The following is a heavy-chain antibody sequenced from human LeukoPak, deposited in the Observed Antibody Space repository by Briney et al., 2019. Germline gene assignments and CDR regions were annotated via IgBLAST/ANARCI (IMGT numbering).Heavy chain of an antibody. J-gene: IGHJ5*02. D-gene: IGHD6-13*01. CDR1: GFTLSSYA. V-gene: IGHV3-30-3*01. CDR3: ARPIAAVVGNWFDP. Sequence: PGGSLRLSCAASGFTLSSYAIHWVRQAPGKGLEWVAVISYDGSNKYYADSVKGRFTISRDNSKNTLYLQMNSLRAEDTAVYYCARPIAAVVGNWFDPWGQGTLVTVSS. CDR2: ISYDGSNK.